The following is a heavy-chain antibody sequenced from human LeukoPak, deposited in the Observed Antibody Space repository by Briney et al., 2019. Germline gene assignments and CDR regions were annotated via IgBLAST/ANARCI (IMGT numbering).Heavy chain of an antibody. CDR1: GYSISNGYY. D-gene: IGHD3-3*01. V-gene: IGHV4-38-2*02. CDR3: ARGAEYYAIWRGYAGYSDY. Sequence: SETLSLTCTVSGYSISNGYYWGWIRQPPGKGLEWVGSISHRGSSYYNPSLRSRITISLDRSKQKFSLKLTSVTAADTAVYFCARGAEYYAIWRGYAGYSDYWGQGISVTVSS. J-gene: IGHJ4*02. CDR2: ISHRGSS.